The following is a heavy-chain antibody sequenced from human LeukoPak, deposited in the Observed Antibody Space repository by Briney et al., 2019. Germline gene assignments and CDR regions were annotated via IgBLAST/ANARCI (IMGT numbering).Heavy chain of an antibody. V-gene: IGHV1-2*02. CDR3: ARDFFPKYSGSPYFDY. D-gene: IGHD1-26*01. Sequence: PGASVKVSCKASGYTFTGYYMHWVRQAPGQGLEWMGWINPNSGGINYAQKFQGRVTMTRDTSISTAYMELSRLRSDDTAVYYCARDFFPKYSGSPYFDYWGQGTLVTVSS. CDR1: GYTFTGYY. J-gene: IGHJ4*02. CDR2: INPNSGGI.